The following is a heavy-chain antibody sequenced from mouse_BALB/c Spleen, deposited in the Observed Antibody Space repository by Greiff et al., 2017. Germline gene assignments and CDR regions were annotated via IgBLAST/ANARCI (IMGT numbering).Heavy chain of an antibody. CDR2: IWAGGST. D-gene: IGHD2-1*01. CDR3: ATSTMVTTKAMDY. J-gene: IGHJ4*01. Sequence: QVQLKESGPGLVAPSQSLSITCTVSGFSLTSYGVHWVRQPPGKGLEWLGVIWAGGSTNYNSALMSRLSISKDNSKSQVFLKMNSLQTDDTAMYYCATSTMVTTKAMDYWGQGTSVTVSS. V-gene: IGHV2-9*02. CDR1: GFSLTSYG.